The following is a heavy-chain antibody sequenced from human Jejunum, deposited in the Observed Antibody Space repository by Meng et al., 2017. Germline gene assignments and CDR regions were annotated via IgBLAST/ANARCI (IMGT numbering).Heavy chain of an antibody. CDR2: ISGYNGDT. V-gene: IGHV1-18*01. D-gene: IGHD4-11*01. Sequence: QVQRVQSGAEVKEPGASVKVSCKASGYTFTSNGIGWVRQAPGQGLEWMGWISGYNGDTNYAQKFQGRVSMTTDTSTSTAYMELRSLISDDTAVYYCAKDYYSDYVYDYWGQGTLVTVSS. J-gene: IGHJ4*02. CDR3: AKDYYSDYVYDY. CDR1: GYTFTSNG.